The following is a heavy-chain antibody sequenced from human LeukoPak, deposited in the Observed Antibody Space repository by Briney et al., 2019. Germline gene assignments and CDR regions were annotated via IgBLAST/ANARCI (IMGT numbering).Heavy chain of an antibody. CDR2: IYHVGST. Sequence: PSETLSLTCSVSGGSISSSNWWSWVRQAPGKGLEWIGEIYHVGSTNYNPSLKSRVTISVDKSKNQFSLNLSSVTAADTAVYYCARRLGLWYFDLWGRGTLVTVSS. CDR3: ARRLGLWYFDL. V-gene: IGHV4-4*02. D-gene: IGHD3-9*01. J-gene: IGHJ2*01. CDR1: GGSISSSNW.